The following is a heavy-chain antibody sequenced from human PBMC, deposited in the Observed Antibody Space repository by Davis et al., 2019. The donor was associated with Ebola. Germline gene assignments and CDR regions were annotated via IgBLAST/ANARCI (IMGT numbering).Heavy chain of an antibody. D-gene: IGHD1-26*01. CDR2: ISSDGNGK. V-gene: IGHV3-30*03. CDR3: ATLREPSKGGFDY. Sequence: GGSLRLSCAASGFIFKNFGMHWVRQAPGKGLEWVAVISSDGNGKDYGDSVKGRFTVSRDNSKNTLFLEMNSLRPQDTAVYYCATLREPSKGGFDYWGQGSLVTVSS. J-gene: IGHJ4*02. CDR1: GFIFKNFG.